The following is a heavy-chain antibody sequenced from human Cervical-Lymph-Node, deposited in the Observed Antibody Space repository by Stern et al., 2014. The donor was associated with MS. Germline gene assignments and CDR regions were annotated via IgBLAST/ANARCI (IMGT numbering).Heavy chain of an antibody. CDR3: AKDMRSGYAYEPLDY. V-gene: IGHV3-33*03. D-gene: IGHD2-2*01. CDR1: GLSFSTYC. J-gene: IGHJ4*02. CDR2: LMYDGGSK. Sequence: VQLLESGGSVVQPGGSLRLSCAASGLSFSTYCMHWVRQAPGKGLEWVFVLMYDGGSKRSAGSVEGRFSISRDNSKQTLHLQMNSLRIEDTAIYYCAKDMRSGYAYEPLDYWGQGTLVTVSS.